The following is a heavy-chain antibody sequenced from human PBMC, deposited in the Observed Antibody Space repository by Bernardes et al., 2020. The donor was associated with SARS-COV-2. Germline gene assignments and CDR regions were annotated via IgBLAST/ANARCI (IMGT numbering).Heavy chain of an antibody. CDR1: GGSIGSYY. D-gene: IGHD3-10*01. J-gene: IGHJ2*01. CDR2: IYYIGTT. CDR3: ARDLSHLVRRGFDL. Sequence: SETLSLTCTVSGGSIGSYYSAWIRQPPGKGLEWNGYIYYIGTTNYNPSLKSRVTISVDRSQNQFSLNLSSVTPADTAVYYCARDLSHLVRRGFDLWGRGTLVTVSS. V-gene: IGHV4-59*01.